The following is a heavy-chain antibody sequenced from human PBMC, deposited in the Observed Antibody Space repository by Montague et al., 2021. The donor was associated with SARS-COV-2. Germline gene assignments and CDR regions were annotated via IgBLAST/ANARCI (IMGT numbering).Heavy chain of an antibody. D-gene: IGHD2-15*01. CDR2: IYYSGST. J-gene: IGHJ4*02. V-gene: IGHV4-39*07. CDR3: ARVISRQNNIVVVGLYYFDY. Sequence: SETLSLTYTVSGGSISSSSYYWGWIRQPPGKGLEWIGSIYYSGSTYYNPSLKSRVTISVDTSKNQFSLKLSSVTAADTAVYYCARVISRQNNIVVVGLYYFDYWGQGTLVTVSS. CDR1: GGSISSSSYY.